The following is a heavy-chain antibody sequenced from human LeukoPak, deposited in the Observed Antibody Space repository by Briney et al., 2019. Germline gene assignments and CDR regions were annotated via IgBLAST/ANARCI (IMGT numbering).Heavy chain of an antibody. V-gene: IGHV4-59*01. D-gene: IGHD4-17*01. Sequence: SETLSLTCTVSGGSISGYYWSWIRQPPGKGLEWIGYIYYSGSTNYNPSLKSRVTISVDTSKNQFSLKLSSVTAADTAVYYCARDSDGYWFDPWGQGTLVTVSS. CDR1: GGSISGYY. CDR3: ARDSDGYWFDP. CDR2: IYYSGST. J-gene: IGHJ5*02.